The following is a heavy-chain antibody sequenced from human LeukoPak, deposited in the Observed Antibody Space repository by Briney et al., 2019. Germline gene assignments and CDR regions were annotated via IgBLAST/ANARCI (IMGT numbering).Heavy chain of an antibody. CDR3: ARDGGYCSSTSCSFFQH. D-gene: IGHD2-2*03. V-gene: IGHV1-69*05. Sequence: ASVKVSCKASGGTFSSYAISWVRQAPGQGLEWMGGIIPIFGTANYAQKFQGRVTITTDESTSTAYMELSSLRSEDTAVYYCARDGGYCSSTSCSFFQHWGQGTLVTVSS. J-gene: IGHJ1*01. CDR2: IIPIFGTA. CDR1: GGTFSSYA.